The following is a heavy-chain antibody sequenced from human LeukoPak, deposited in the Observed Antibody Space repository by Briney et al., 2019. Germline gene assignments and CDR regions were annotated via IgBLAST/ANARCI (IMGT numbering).Heavy chain of an antibody. CDR3: ERARGVYSGYYVFVY. V-gene: IGHV1-2*02. CDR2: INPNSGGT. D-gene: IGHD5-12*01. CDR1: GYTFTGYY. J-gene: IGHJ4*02. Sequence: ASVKVSCKASGYTFTGYYMHWVRQAPGQGLEWMGWINPNSGGTNYAQKFQGRVTMTRDTSISTAYMELSRLRSDDTAVYYCERARGVYSGYYVFVYWGQGTLVTVSS.